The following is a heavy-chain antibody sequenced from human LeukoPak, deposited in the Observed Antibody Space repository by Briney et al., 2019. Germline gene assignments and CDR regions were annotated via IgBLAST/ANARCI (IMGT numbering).Heavy chain of an antibody. D-gene: IGHD6-19*01. Sequence: GGSLRLSCAASGFTFSTYTMTWVRQAPGKGLEWVSSISGAGRTYYADSVKGRFTISRENAKNSLYLQMNSLRAGDTAVYYCARAVAGIIDPWGQGTLVTVSS. CDR2: ISGAGRT. V-gene: IGHV3-23*01. CDR3: ARAVAGIIDP. CDR1: GFTFSTYT. J-gene: IGHJ5*02.